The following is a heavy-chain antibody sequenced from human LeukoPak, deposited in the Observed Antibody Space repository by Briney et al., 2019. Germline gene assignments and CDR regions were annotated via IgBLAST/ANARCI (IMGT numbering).Heavy chain of an antibody. V-gene: IGHV7-4-1*02. CDR2: IDTTTGNP. J-gene: IGHJ4*02. CDR1: GYPFSAHF. CDR3: VRGTPTPGMDY. Sequence: ASVKVSCKASGYPFSAHFLNWVRQAPGQGLEWMGNIDTTTGNPRYAQDYTGRFVFSLDTSVSTAYLQITSLKADDTAAYYCVRGTPTPGMDYWGQGTQVTVSS. D-gene: IGHD3-10*01.